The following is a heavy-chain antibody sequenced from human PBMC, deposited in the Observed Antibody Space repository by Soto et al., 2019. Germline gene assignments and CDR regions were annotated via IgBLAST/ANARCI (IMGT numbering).Heavy chain of an antibody. V-gene: IGHV3-21*01. CDR3: ARAEYSSSPFYYYYYGMDV. D-gene: IGHD6-6*01. CDR1: GFTFSNYA. J-gene: IGHJ6*02. CDR2: ISSSSSYI. Sequence: PGESLKISCAASGFTFSNYAMNWVRQAPGKGLEWVSSISSSSSYIYYADSVKGRFTISRDNAKNSLYLQMNSLRAEDTAVYYCARAEYSSSPFYYYYYGMDVWGQGTTVTV.